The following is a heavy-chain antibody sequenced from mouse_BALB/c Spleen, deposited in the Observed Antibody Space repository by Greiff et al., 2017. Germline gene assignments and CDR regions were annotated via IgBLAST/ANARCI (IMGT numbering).Heavy chain of an antibody. CDR2: INPGSGGT. Sequence: QVQLQQSGAELVRPGTSVKVSCKASGYAFTNYLIEWVKQRPGQGLEWIGLINPGSGGTNYNEKFKGKATLTADKSSSTAYMQLSSLTSDDSAVYDCARSGNDDDFDDWGQGTTLTVSS. J-gene: IGHJ2*01. D-gene: IGHD2-12*01. CDR1: GYAFTNYL. V-gene: IGHV1-54*01. CDR3: ARSGNDDDFDD.